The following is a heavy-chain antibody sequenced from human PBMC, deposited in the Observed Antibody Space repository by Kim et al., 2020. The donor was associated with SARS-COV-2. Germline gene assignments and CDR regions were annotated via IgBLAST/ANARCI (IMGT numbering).Heavy chain of an antibody. CDR3: ATKEAFPDAFDI. CDR2: ISSSGSTI. CDR1: GFTFSDYY. V-gene: IGHV3-11*04. J-gene: IGHJ3*02. Sequence: GGSLRLSCAASGFTFSDYYMSWIRQAPGKGLEWVSYISSSGSTIYYADSVKGRFTISRDNAKNSLYLQMNSLRAEDTAVYYCATKEAFPDAFDIWGQGTMVTVSS. D-gene: IGHD2-8*01.